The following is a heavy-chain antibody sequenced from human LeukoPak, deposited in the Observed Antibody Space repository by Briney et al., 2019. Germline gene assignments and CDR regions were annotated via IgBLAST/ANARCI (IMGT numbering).Heavy chain of an antibody. CDR1: GGSINRGDYY. CDR3: ARLGMTAAHFDY. V-gene: IGHV4-61*08. CDR2: IYYSGST. D-gene: IGHD6-13*01. J-gene: IGHJ4*02. Sequence: SETLSLTCTVSGGSINRGDYYWNWFRQPPGKGLEWIGYIYYSGSTNYNPSLKSRLTISVDTSKNQFSLNLSSVTAADTAVYYCARLGMTAAHFDYWGQGTLVTVSS.